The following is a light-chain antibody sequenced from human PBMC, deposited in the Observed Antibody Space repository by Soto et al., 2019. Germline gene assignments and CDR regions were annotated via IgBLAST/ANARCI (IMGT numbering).Light chain of an antibody. J-gene: IGKJ1*01. V-gene: IGKV3-20*01. CDR1: QSVSSSY. CDR2: GAS. Sequence: DIVLTQSPGTLSLSPGERATLSCRASQSVSSSYLAWYQQKPGQAPRLLIYGASSRATGIPDGFSGSGSGTDFTLTISRLEPEDFAVYYCQQYGSSPWTFGQGTKVEIK. CDR3: QQYGSSPWT.